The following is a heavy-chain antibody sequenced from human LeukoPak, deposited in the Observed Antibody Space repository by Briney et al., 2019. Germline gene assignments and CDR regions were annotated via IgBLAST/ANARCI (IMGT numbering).Heavy chain of an antibody. V-gene: IGHV4-4*09. Sequence: SETLSLTCTVSGGSMTHYFWNWIRQPPGRGLEWIGYTHTSGSPDYSRSLKSRVTISLDTSKNQFSLMLSSVTAADTAVYFCARATQRYCSGTTCFPYWFDTWGQGTLATVSS. D-gene: IGHD2-2*01. J-gene: IGHJ5*02. CDR1: GGSMTHYF. CDR2: THTSGSP. CDR3: ARATQRYCSGTTCFPYWFDT.